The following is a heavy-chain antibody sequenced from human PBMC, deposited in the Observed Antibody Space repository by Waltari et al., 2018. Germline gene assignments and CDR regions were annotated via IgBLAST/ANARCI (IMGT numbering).Heavy chain of an antibody. D-gene: IGHD3-3*01. Sequence: QVQLQESGPGLVKPSETLSLTCTVSGGSISSHYWSWIRQPPGKGLEWIGYIYYSGSTNYNPSLKSRVTISVDTSKNQFSLKRSSVTAADTAVYYCARESNLEFDYWGQGTLVTVSS. CDR1: GGSISSHY. CDR2: IYYSGST. J-gene: IGHJ4*02. CDR3: ARESNLEFDY. V-gene: IGHV4-59*11.